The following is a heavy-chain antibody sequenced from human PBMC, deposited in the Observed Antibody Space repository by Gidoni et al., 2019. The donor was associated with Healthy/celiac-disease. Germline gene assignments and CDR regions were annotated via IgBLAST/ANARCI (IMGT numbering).Heavy chain of an antibody. D-gene: IGHD1-7*01. CDR2: IIPIFGTA. Sequence: LEWMGGIIPIFGTANYAQKFQGRVTITADESTSTAYMELSSLRSEDTAVYYCARDPRGWNYALYYGMDVWGQGTTVTVSS. CDR3: ARDPRGWNYALYYGMDV. V-gene: IGHV1-69*01. J-gene: IGHJ6*02.